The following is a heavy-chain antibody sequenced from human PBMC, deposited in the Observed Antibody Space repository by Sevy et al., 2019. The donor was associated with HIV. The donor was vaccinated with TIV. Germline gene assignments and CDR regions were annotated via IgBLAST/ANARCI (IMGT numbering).Heavy chain of an antibody. CDR3: TSVLLDY. Sequence: GGSLRLSCAASGFTLSYYGMHWVRQAPGKGLEWVTFIKDDGSKRFYADSVKGRFTVSRDNSKNTMSLQMNSLRAEDTAVSYCTSVLLDYGGQGALVTVSS. CDR2: IKDDGSKR. V-gene: IGHV3-30*02. CDR1: GFTLSYYG. J-gene: IGHJ4*02. D-gene: IGHD3-10*01.